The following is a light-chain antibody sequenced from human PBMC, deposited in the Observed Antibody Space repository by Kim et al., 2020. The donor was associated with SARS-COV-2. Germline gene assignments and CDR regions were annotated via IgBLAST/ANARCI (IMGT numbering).Light chain of an antibody. J-gene: IGLJ2*01. CDR2: EDN. CDR3: QSYDSSNVV. CDR1: SGSIASNY. V-gene: IGLV6-57*03. Sequence: GRTVTIPCTRSSGSIASNYVQWYQQRPGSAPTTVIYEDNQRPSGVPDRFSGSIDSSSNSASLTISGLKTEDEADYYCQSYDSSNVVFGGGTQLTV.